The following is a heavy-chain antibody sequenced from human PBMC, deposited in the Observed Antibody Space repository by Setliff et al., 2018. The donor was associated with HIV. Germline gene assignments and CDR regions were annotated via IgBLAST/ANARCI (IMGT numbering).Heavy chain of an antibody. CDR2: LRSKIDGGTT. J-gene: IGHJ4*02. V-gene: IGHV3-15*07. Sequence: GGSLRLSCAASGFTFSNAWMNWVRQAPGKGLEWVARLRSKIDGGTTEYAAPVKGRFTISRDDSINTLYLQMNSLKTEDTAVYFCTAVGSLAGRRPELNWGRGTLVTAPQ. CDR3: TAVGSLAGRRPELN. D-gene: IGHD6-6*01. CDR1: GFTFSNAW.